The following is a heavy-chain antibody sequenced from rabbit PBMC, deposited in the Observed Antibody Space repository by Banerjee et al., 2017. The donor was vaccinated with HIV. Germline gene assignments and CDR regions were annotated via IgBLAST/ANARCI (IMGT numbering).Heavy chain of an antibody. CDR3: AREWYYDDYFDL. V-gene: IGHV1S40*01. D-gene: IGHD2-1*01. Sequence: WAKGRFTISRTSSTTVALQMTSLTAADTATYFCAREWYYDDYFDLWGPGTLVTVS. J-gene: IGHJ4*01.